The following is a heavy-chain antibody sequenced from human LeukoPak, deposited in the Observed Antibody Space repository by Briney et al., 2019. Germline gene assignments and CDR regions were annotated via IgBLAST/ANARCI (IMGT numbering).Heavy chain of an antibody. CDR3: AKDFPRRELAYQFDY. D-gene: IGHD1-26*01. CDR2: ISWNGAAI. J-gene: IGHJ4*02. Sequence: PGRSLRLSCAASGFTFDDYGMHWVRQVPGKGLEWVSGISWNGAAIGYADSVKGRFTISRDNAKNSLYLQMNSLGPEDTALYYCAKDFPRRELAYQFDYWGQGSLVTVSS. CDR1: GFTFDDYG. V-gene: IGHV3-9*01.